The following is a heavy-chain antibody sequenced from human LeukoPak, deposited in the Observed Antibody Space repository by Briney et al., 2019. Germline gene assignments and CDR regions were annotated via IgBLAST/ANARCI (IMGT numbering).Heavy chain of an antibody. CDR3: AKGDYGDYGVFDY. CDR2: IYAGDST. J-gene: IGHJ4*02. V-gene: IGHV3-53*01. CDR1: GFTVSSSY. D-gene: IGHD4-17*01. Sequence: GGSLRLSCAASGFTVSSSYISWVRQAPGKGLEWVSVIYAGDSTYYADSVKGRFIISRDNSKNTVYLQMDSLRAEDTAVYYCAKGDYGDYGVFDYWGQGTLVTVSS.